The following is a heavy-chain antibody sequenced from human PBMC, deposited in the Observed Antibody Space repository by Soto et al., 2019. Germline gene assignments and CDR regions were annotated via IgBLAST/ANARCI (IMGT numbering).Heavy chain of an antibody. D-gene: IGHD3-16*02. CDR3: LGDYIWGGYRGTDAFDI. V-gene: IGHV4-39*01. Sequence: SETLSLTCTVSGVSLSSSSYYWGWIRQPPGKGLEWIGSIYYSGSTYYNPSLKSRVTISVDTSKNQFSLKLSSVTAADTAVYSCLGDYIWGGYRGTDAFDIWGQGTLVTV. J-gene: IGHJ3*02. CDR1: GVSLSSSSYY. CDR2: IYYSGST.